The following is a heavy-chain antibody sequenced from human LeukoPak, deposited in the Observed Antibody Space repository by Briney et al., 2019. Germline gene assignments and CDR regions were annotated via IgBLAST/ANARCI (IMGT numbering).Heavy chain of an antibody. CDR1: GYTFTSYG. CDR2: ISAYNGNT. J-gene: IGHJ4*02. Sequence: ASVKVSCKASGYTFTSYGISWVRQAPGQGLEWMGWISAYNGNTNYAQRLQGRVTMTTDTSTSTAYMELRSLRSDDTAVYYCTRAGGYDPSTLVDYWGQGTLVTVSS. D-gene: IGHD5-12*01. CDR3: TRAGGYDPSTLVDY. V-gene: IGHV1-18*01.